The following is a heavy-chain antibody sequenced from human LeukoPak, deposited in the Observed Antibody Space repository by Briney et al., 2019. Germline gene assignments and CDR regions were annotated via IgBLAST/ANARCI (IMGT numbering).Heavy chain of an antibody. CDR3: ARAAVARYYFDY. D-gene: IGHD6-19*01. CDR2: INHSGST. CDR1: GGSFSGYY. J-gene: IGHJ4*02. Sequence: SETLSLTCAVYGGSFSGYYWSWIRQPPGKGLEWIGEINHSGSTNYNPSLKSRVTISVDTSKNQFSLKLSSVTAADTAVYYCARAAVARYYFDYWGQGTLVTVSS. V-gene: IGHV4-34*01.